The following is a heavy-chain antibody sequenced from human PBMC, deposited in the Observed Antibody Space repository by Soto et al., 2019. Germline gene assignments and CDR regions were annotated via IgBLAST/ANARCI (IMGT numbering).Heavy chain of an antibody. CDR2: ISYDGSNK. J-gene: IGHJ5*02. D-gene: IGHD2-2*01. CDR1: GFTVSSYA. CDR3: AIDRGYCISTSCQVALFWFDP. Sequence: QVQLVESRGGVVQPGRSLRLSCAASGFTVSSYAMHWVRQAPGKGLEWVAVISYDGSNKYYADSVKGRFTISRDNSKNTLYLQMNSLRAEDTAVYYCAIDRGYCISTSCQVALFWFDPWGQGTLVTVSS. V-gene: IGHV3-30-3*01.